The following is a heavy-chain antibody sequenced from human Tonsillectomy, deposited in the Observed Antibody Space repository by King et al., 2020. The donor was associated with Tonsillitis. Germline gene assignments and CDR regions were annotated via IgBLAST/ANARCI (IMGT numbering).Heavy chain of an antibody. CDR2: IYHSGST. V-gene: IGHV4-4*02. CDR1: GGSISSSNW. D-gene: IGHD2-15*01. Sequence: QMQESGPGLVKPSGTLSLTCAVSGGSISSSNWWSWVRQPPGKGLEWIGEIYHSGSTNYNPSLKSRVTIPVDKSKNQFSLKLSSVTAADTAVYYCAGGPACSGGSCYSLSPRYFDYWGQGTLVTVSS. CDR3: AGGPACSGGSCYSLSPRYFDY. J-gene: IGHJ4*02.